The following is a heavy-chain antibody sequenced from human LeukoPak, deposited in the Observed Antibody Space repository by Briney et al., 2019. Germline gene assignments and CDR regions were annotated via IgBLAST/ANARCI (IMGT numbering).Heavy chain of an antibody. V-gene: IGHV3-23*01. CDR2: ISGSGGST. D-gene: IGHD3-22*01. CDR1: GVTFSSYA. CDR3: ASGDSSGKDGAEYFQH. Sequence: GGFLRLSCAASGVTFSSYAMSWVRQAPGKGLEWVSGISGSGGSTYYADSVKGRFTISRDNSKNTLYLQMNSLRAEDTAVYYCASGDSSGKDGAEYFQHWGQGTLVTVSS. J-gene: IGHJ1*01.